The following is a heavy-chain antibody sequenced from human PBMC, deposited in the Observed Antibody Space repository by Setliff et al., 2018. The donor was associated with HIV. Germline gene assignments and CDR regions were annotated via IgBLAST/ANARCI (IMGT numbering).Heavy chain of an antibody. V-gene: IGHV1-69*05. J-gene: IGHJ6*02. CDR2: IIPIFGTA. Sequence: VASVKVSCKASGGTFSSYAISWVRQAPGQGLEWMGGIIPIFGTANYAQKFQGRVTITTDESTSTAYMELSSLRSEDTAVYYCARTGIIVGATPYYYYGMDVWGQGTTVTVSS. D-gene: IGHD1-26*01. CDR1: GGTFSSYA. CDR3: ARTGIIVGATPYYYYGMDV.